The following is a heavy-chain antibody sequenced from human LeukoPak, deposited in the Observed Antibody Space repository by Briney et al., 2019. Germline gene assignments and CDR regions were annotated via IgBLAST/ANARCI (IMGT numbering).Heavy chain of an antibody. Sequence: GGSLRLSCAAFGFTFSSYAMSWVRQAPEKGLEWVSAISGSGGSTYYADSVKGRFTISRDNSKNTLYLQMNSLRAEDTAVYYCAKMERAYDFWSGYYNWFDPWGQGTLVTVSS. CDR3: AKMERAYDFWSGYYNWFDP. D-gene: IGHD3-3*01. J-gene: IGHJ5*02. CDR2: ISGSGGST. CDR1: GFTFSSYA. V-gene: IGHV3-23*01.